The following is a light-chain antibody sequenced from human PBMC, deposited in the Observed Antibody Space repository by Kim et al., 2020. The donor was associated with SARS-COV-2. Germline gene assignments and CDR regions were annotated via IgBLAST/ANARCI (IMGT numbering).Light chain of an antibody. Sequence: TVTVSCMGSSSNIGAGYDVHWYQHLPTTAPKLLIYSNGNRPSGVPDRFSGSKSGTSASLAITGLQAEDEADYCCQSYDSSLSGYVFGSGTKVTVL. V-gene: IGLV1-40*01. CDR1: SSNIGAGYD. CDR2: SNG. J-gene: IGLJ1*01. CDR3: QSYDSSLSGYV.